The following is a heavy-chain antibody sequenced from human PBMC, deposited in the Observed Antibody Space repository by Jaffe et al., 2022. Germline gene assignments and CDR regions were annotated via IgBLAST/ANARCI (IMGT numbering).Heavy chain of an antibody. V-gene: IGHV3-30*02. J-gene: IGHJ5*02. D-gene: IGHD6-19*01. CDR1: GFTFSSYG. CDR3: AKDGGYSSGYEFDP. Sequence: QVQLVESGGGVVQPGGSLRLSCAASGFTFSSYGMHWVRQAPGKGLEWVAFIRYDGSNKYYADSVKGRFTISRDNSKNTLYLQMNSLRAEDTAVYYCAKDGGYSSGYEFDPWGQGTLVTVSS. CDR2: IRYDGSNK.